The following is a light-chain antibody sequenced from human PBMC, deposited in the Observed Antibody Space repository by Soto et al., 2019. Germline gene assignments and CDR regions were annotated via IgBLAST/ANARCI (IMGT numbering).Light chain of an antibody. J-gene: IGKJ1*01. Sequence: DIQMTQSPSTLSASAGDRVNITCRASQNIDMYLAWYQQKPGQAPSLLIYRASSLQSGVPSRFSGSGSGTEFTLTISSLQPDDFATYYCQQSITYPRTFGQGTKVDIK. CDR3: QQSITYPRT. CDR1: QNIDMY. CDR2: RAS. V-gene: IGKV1-5*03.